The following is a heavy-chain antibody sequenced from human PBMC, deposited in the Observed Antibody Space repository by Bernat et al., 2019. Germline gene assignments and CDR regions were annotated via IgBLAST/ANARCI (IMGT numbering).Heavy chain of an antibody. V-gene: IGHV3-23*01. CDR3: AKWDLGYGGDAFDI. CDR2: ISGSGDST. Sequence: EVQLLESGGGLVQPGGSLRLSCAASGFTFSSYAMSWVRQAPGKGLEWVSTISGSGDSTYYTDSVKGRFTISRDNSKNTLYLQMNSLRVEDTAVYYCAKWDLGYGGDAFDIWGQGTMVTVSS. CDR1: GFTFSSYA. J-gene: IGHJ3*02. D-gene: IGHD3-10*01.